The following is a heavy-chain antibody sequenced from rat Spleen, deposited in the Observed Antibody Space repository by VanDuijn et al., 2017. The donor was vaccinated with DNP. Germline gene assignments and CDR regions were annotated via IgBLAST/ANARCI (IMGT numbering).Heavy chain of an antibody. J-gene: IGHJ4*01. Sequence: EVKLVESGGGLVQPGKSLKLSCAASGFNFNDYWMGWVRQAPGKGLEWIGTINKDSSTINYAPSLKDKFTISRDNVQNTLYLQMSKLGSEDTAIYYCVREDKGVNAWGQGVSVTVSS. CDR1: GFNFNDYW. CDR2: INKDSSTI. CDR3: VREDKGVNA. D-gene: IGHD1-1*01. V-gene: IGHV4-2*01.